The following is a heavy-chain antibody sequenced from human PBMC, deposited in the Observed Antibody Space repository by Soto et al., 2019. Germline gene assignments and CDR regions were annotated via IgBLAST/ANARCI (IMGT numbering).Heavy chain of an antibody. CDR3: AADRSPSYYYDSTGAFAI. J-gene: IGHJ3*02. D-gene: IGHD3-22*01. Sequence: SVKVSCKASGFTFTSSAVQWVRQARGQRLEWIGWIVVGSGNTNYAQKFQERVTITRDMSTSTAYMELSSLRSEDTAVYYCAADRSPSYYYDSTGAFAISGQGTMVTVSS. CDR2: IVVGSGNT. CDR1: GFTFTSSA. V-gene: IGHV1-58*01.